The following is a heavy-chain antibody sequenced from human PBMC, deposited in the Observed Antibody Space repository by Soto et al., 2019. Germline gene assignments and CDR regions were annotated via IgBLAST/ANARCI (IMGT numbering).Heavy chain of an antibody. V-gene: IGHV3-23*01. Sequence: EVQLLQSGGGLVLPGGSLRLSCEASGFTFGRYGMTWVRQGPGKCLEWVSLIGADGGTTYTAEAVKGRFTIARDNSRNNLYLQMDNLRIEDKGLYYLAKGYGLGFLGYLWPGALVT. D-gene: IGHD4-17*01. CDR3: AKGYGLGFLGY. CDR2: IGADGGTT. CDR1: GFTFGRYG. J-gene: IGHJ4*02.